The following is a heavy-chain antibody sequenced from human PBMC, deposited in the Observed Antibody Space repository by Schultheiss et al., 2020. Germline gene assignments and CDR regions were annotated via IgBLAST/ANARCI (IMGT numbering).Heavy chain of an antibody. CDR1: GGSISSYY. V-gene: IGHV4-4*07. CDR2: IYTSGST. Sequence: SQTLSLTCTVSGGSISSYYWSWIWQPAGKGLEWIGRIYTSGSTNYNPSLKSRVTMSVDTSKNQFSLKLSSVTAADTAVYYCARDRREYWFDPWGQGTLVTVSS. J-gene: IGHJ5*02. CDR3: ARDRREYWFDP.